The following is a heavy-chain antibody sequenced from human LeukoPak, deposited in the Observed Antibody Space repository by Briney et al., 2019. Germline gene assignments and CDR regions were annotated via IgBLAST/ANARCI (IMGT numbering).Heavy chain of an antibody. CDR3: ARRRRGLRGYSYDLHIDY. CDR1: GGSFSGYY. V-gene: IGHV4-34*01. Sequence: PSETLSLTCAVYGGSFSGYYWSWIRQPPGKGLDWIGEINHSGSTNYNPPLKSRVAISVDASKNQFSLKLRSVAAADTAVYYCARRRRGLRGYSYDLHIDYWGQGTLVTVSS. J-gene: IGHJ4*02. CDR2: INHSGST. D-gene: IGHD5-18*01.